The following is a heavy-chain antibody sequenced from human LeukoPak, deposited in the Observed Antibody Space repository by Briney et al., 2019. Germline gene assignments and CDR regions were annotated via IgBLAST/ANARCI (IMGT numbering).Heavy chain of an antibody. CDR1: GYSISSSNW. CDR3: ARMVRSADTAMVYWFDP. D-gene: IGHD5-18*01. V-gene: IGHV4-28*01. Sequence: SDTLSLTCAVSGYSISSSNWWGWIRQPPGKGLEWIGYIYYSGSTYYNPSLKSRVTMSVDTSKNQFSLKLSSVTAVDTAVYYCARMVRSADTAMVYWFDPWGQGTLVTVSS. J-gene: IGHJ5*02. CDR2: IYYSGST.